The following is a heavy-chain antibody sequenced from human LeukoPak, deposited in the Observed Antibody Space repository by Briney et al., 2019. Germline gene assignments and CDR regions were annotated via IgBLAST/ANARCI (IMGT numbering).Heavy chain of an antibody. V-gene: IGHV3-21*01. D-gene: IGHD6-19*01. CDR3: ARVIAVAGSPFDY. CDR1: GFTFSSYS. CDR2: VSSSSSYI. J-gene: IGHJ4*02. Sequence: GGSLRLSCAASGFTFSSYSMNWVRQAPGKGLEWVSSVSSSSSYIYYADSVKGRFTISRDNAKNSLYLQMNSLRAEDTAVYYCARVIAVAGSPFDYWGQGTLVTVSS.